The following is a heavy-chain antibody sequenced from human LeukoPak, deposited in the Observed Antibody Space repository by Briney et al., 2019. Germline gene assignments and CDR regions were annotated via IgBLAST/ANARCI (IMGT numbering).Heavy chain of an antibody. CDR1: GFTFGSYA. CDR2: ISGSSDTT. D-gene: IGHD3-16*01. V-gene: IGHV3-23*01. CDR3: AKRIGGVNSFDH. Sequence: GGSLRLSCAGSGFTFGSYAMSWVRQAPGKGLEWVSVISGSSDTTYYADSVKGRFIISRDNSKNTLYLQMNSLRAEDTAVYYCAKRIGGVNSFDHWGQGTLVTVSS. J-gene: IGHJ4*02.